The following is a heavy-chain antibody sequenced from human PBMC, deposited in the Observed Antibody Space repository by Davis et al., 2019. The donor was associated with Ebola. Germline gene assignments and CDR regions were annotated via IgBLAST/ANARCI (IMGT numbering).Heavy chain of an antibody. CDR3: ARDEYTSSWTDYFYYYGMDV. Sequence: GGSLRLSSAASGFTFSSYAMSWVRQAPGKGLEWVANIKQDGSEKYYVDSVKGRFTISRDNAKNSLYLQMNSLRAEDTAVYYCARDEYTSSWTDYFYYYGMDVWGQGTTVTVSS. D-gene: IGHD6-13*01. CDR1: GFTFSSYA. J-gene: IGHJ6*02. V-gene: IGHV3-7*01. CDR2: IKQDGSEK.